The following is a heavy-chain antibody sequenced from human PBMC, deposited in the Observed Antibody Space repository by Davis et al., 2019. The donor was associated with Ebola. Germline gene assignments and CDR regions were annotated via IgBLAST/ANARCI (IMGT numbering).Heavy chain of an antibody. CDR2: IYYSGST. CDR1: GGSISSGGYY. D-gene: IGHD6-13*01. Sequence: SETLSLTCTVSGGSISSGGYYWSWIRQHPGKGLEWIGYIYYSGSTYYNPSLKSRVTISVDTSKNQFSLKLSSVTAADTAVYYCARVPRIAAAVGYAFDIWGQGTLVTVSS. V-gene: IGHV4-31*03. CDR3: ARVPRIAAAVGYAFDI. J-gene: IGHJ4*02.